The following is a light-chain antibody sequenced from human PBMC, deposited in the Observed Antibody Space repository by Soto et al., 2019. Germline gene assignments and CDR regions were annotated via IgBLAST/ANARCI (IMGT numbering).Light chain of an antibody. CDR3: QQYGTSPRT. J-gene: IGKJ1*01. V-gene: IGKV3-20*01. CDR2: GAS. CDR1: QSVSSN. Sequence: EIVMTQSPDTLSVSPGEGATLSCRVSQSVSSNLAWYQQKPGQAPRLLIYGASSRATGIPDRFSGRGSGTDFTLTISRLEPEDFAVYFCQQYGTSPRTFGQGTKVDIK.